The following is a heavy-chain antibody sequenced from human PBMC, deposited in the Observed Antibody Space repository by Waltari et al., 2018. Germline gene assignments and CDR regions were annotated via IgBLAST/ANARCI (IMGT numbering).Heavy chain of an antibody. CDR1: GGSISGSY. D-gene: IGHD3-10*01. CDR2: IHSVGST. V-gene: IGHV4-59*01. J-gene: IGHJ4*02. Sequence: QVQLQESGPGLVKPSETLSLTCTVSGGSISGSYWGWIRQPPGKGLEWIGYIHSVGSTKYNPSFLSQITISVDTSKNQFSLKLTSVTAADTAVYYCARISLAISATRGHFDYWGQGILVTVSS. CDR3: ARISLAISATRGHFDY.